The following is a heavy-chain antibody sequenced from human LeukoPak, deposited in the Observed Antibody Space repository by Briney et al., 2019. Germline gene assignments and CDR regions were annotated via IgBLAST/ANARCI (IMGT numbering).Heavy chain of an antibody. CDR2: INPDGSTT. J-gene: IGHJ4*02. Sequence: GGSLRLSCAASGFTFSSYWVHWVRQAPGRGLVWVSRINPDGSTTNYADSVKGRFTISRDNAKNTLYLQMNSLRAEDTAVYYCATAGNYRFDYWGQGTLVTVS. D-gene: IGHD1-7*01. CDR1: GFTFSSYW. CDR3: ATAGNYRFDY. V-gene: IGHV3-74*01.